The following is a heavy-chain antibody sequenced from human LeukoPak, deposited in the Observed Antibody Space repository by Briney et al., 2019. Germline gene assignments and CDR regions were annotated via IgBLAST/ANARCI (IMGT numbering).Heavy chain of an antibody. Sequence: GGSLRLSCAASGFTFSSYGMHWVRQAPGKGLEWVAVIWYDGSNKCYADSVKGRFTISRDNSKNTLYLQMNSLRAEDTAVYYCARDLRGISQFDPWGQGTLVTVSS. CDR2: IWYDGSNK. CDR1: GFTFSSYG. D-gene: IGHD3-16*01. J-gene: IGHJ5*02. V-gene: IGHV3-33*01. CDR3: ARDLRGISQFDP.